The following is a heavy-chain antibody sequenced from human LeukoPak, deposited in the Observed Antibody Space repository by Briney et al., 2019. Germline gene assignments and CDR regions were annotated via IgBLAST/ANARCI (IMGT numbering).Heavy chain of an antibody. CDR3: ARQAGGNSGPFDY. V-gene: IGHV4-59*08. Sequence: SETLSLTCTVSGGSISSINSKYCSWIRQPPGKGLEWIGYIYNSGSTNYNPPLKSRVTISVDTSKNQFSLKLSSVTAADTAVYYCARQAGGNSGPFDYWGQGTVVTVSS. D-gene: IGHD4-23*01. CDR1: GGSISSINSKY. CDR2: IYNSGST. J-gene: IGHJ4*02.